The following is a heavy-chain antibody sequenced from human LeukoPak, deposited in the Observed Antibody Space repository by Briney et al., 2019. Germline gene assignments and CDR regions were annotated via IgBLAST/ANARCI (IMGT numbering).Heavy chain of an antibody. CDR2: INPNSGGT. Sequence: ASVKVSCKASGYTFTSYYMHWVRQAPGRGLEWMGRINPNSGGTNYAQKFQGRVTMTRATSISTAYMELSRLRSDDTAVYYCARARSLGRFDPWGQGTLVTVSS. CDR3: ARARSLGRFDP. CDR1: GYTFTSYY. J-gene: IGHJ5*02. V-gene: IGHV1-2*06. D-gene: IGHD3-3*02.